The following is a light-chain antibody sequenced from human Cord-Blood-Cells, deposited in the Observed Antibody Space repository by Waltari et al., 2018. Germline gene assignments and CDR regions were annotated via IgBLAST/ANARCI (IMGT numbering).Light chain of an antibody. CDR3: QAWDSSTGVV. Sequence: SYELTRPPSVSVSPGQTASITCSGDKLGDKYACWYQQKPGQSPVLVIYQDSKRPSGIPGGFSGSNSGNTATLTISGTQAMDEADYYCQAWDSSTGVVFGGGTKLTVL. CDR2: QDS. CDR1: KLGDKY. V-gene: IGLV3-1*01. J-gene: IGLJ2*01.